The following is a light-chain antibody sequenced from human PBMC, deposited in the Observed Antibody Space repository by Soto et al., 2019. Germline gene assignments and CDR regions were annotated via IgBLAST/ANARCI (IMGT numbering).Light chain of an antibody. J-gene: IGKJ1*01. CDR3: QQYNNWPPSAT. V-gene: IGKV3-15*01. CDR2: GAS. Sequence: IVNTQSPGTLSLSPGVRATLSCRASLTVSSNLAGYQQTPGQAPRLLIYGASTRATGIPARFSGSGSGTEFTLTISSLQSEDFAVYYCQQYNNWPPSATFGQGTKVDIK. CDR1: LTVSSN.